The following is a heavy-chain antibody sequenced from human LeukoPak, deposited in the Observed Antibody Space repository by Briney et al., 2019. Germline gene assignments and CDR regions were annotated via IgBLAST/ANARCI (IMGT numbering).Heavy chain of an antibody. J-gene: IGHJ3*02. CDR3: ARGRMIVDAFDI. CDR1: GGSISSGDYY. Sequence: SETLSLTCTVSGGSISSGDYYWSWIRQPPGKGLEWIGYIYYRGSTYYNPSLKSRVTISVDTSKNQFSLKLSSVTAADTAVYYCARGRMIVDAFDIWGQGTMVTVSS. V-gene: IGHV4-30-4*01. D-gene: IGHD3-22*01. CDR2: IYYRGST.